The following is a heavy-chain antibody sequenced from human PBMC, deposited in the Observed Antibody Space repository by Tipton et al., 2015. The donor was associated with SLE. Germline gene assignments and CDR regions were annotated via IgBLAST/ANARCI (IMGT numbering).Heavy chain of an antibody. V-gene: IGHV4-61*02. CDR3: AREQLEHDGFDM. CDR2: IYISGST. D-gene: IGHD1-1*01. Sequence: TLSLTCTVSAGSISSDNYYWNWIRQPAGKGLEWIGRIYISGSTNYNPSLKSRVTISLDTSKNQFSLKVNSVTAADTAMYYCAREQLEHDGFDMWGQGTLVTVSS. J-gene: IGHJ3*02. CDR1: AGSISSDNYY.